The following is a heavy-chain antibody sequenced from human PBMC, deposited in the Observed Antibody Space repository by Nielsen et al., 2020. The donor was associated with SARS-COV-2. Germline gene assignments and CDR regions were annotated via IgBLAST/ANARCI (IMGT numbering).Heavy chain of an antibody. CDR3: ARQGWYSSSWYSDY. CDR2: IKQDGSEK. V-gene: IGHV3-7*03. D-gene: IGHD6-13*01. J-gene: IGHJ4*02. CDR1: GFTFANHW. Sequence: GESLKISCAASGFTFANHWMTWVRQAPGKGLEWVANIKQDGSEKYFVDSVQGRFTISRDNAKSSLFLQMNSLRADDTARYYCARQGWYSSSWYSDYWGQGTLVTVSS.